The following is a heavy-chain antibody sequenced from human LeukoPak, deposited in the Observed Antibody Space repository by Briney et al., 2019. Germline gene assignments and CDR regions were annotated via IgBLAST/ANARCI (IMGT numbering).Heavy chain of an antibody. J-gene: IGHJ4*02. D-gene: IGHD2-15*01. CDR2: ISYDGSNK. V-gene: IGHV3-30*03. CDR1: GFTFSSYG. CDR3: ARDWGGYSSAGSCYPLDY. Sequence: GGSLRLSCAASGFTFSSYGMHWVRQAPGKGLEWVAVISYDGSNKYYADSVKGRFTISRGNSKNTLYLQMNSLRAEDTAVYYCARDWGGYSSAGSCYPLDYWGQGTLVTVSS.